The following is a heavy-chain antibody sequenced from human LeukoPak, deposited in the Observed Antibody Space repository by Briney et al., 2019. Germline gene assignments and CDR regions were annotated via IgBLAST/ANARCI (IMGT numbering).Heavy chain of an antibody. CDR2: FDPEYGET. J-gene: IGHJ6*04. CDR1: GYTLTELS. V-gene: IGHV1-24*01. D-gene: IGHD3-10*01. CDR3: ATGGITMVRGVIITGPYGMDV. Sequence: GASVTVSCKVSGYTLTELSMHWVRQAPGKGLEWMGGFDPEYGETIYAQKFQGRVTMTEDTSTDKAYMELRSLRSEDTAVYYCATGGITMVRGVIITGPYGMDVWGKGTTVTVSS.